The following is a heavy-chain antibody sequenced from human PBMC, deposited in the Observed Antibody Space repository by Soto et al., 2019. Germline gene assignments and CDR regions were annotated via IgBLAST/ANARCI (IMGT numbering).Heavy chain of an antibody. J-gene: IGHJ4*02. CDR2: IYYSGST. V-gene: IGHV4-59*01. Sequence: SETLSLTCTVSGGSISSYYWNWIRQSPGRGLEWIGYIYYSGSTNYNPSLKSRVTISVATSKNQFSLNLSSVTAADTAVYYCARVDVGSRYGTFDYWGQGTPVTVSS. D-gene: IGHD5-18*01. CDR3: ARVDVGSRYGTFDY. CDR1: GGSISSYY.